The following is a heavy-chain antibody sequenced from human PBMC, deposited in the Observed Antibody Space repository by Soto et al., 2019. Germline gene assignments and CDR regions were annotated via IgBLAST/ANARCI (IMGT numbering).Heavy chain of an antibody. CDR1: GGSISNYY. CDR2: IYYSGST. J-gene: IGHJ4*02. V-gene: IGHV4-59*12. CDR3: ARDKITGLFDY. Sequence: SETLSLTCIVSGGSISNYYWSWIRQPPGKGLEWIGYIYYSGSTNYNPSLKSRLTISLDTSRNQFSLKLTSVTAADTAVYYCARDKITGLFDYWGQGTLVTVSS. D-gene: IGHD2-8*02.